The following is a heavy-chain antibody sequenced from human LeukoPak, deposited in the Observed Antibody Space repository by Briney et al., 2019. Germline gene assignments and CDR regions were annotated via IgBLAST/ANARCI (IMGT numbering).Heavy chain of an antibody. CDR2: IKQDGSEK. CDR3: ASESSYYYYMDV. CDR1: GFTFSSYW. J-gene: IGHJ6*03. V-gene: IGHV3-7*01. Sequence: GGSLRLSCAASGFTFSSYWMSWVRQAPGKGLEWVANIKQDGSEKYYVDPVKGRFTISRDNAKNSLYLQMNSLRAEDTAVYYCASESSYYYYMDVWGKGTTVTVSS.